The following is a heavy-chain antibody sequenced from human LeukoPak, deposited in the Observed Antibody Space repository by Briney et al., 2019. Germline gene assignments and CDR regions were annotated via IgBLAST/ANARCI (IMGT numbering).Heavy chain of an antibody. J-gene: IGHJ4*02. CDR3: ARGYSSSWYVGY. CDR1: GGSISSYY. CDR2: ISDIGST. V-gene: IGHV4-59*12. D-gene: IGHD6-13*01. Sequence: SETLSLTCTVSGGSISSYYWSWIRQPPGKGLEWIAYISDIGSTNYNPSLKSRVTISVDTSKNQFSLKLSSVTAADTAVYYCARGYSSSWYVGYWGQGTLVTVSS.